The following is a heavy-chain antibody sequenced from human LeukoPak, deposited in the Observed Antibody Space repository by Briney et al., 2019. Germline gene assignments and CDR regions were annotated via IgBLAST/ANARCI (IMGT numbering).Heavy chain of an antibody. D-gene: IGHD5-12*01. CDR3: ARGRYSGTTYYFDY. CDR1: GFTFSTCW. Sequence: GGSLRLSCAASGFTFSTCWMSWVRQVPGKGLEWVANIKKDGSETYYVDSVKGRFTISRDNAKNSLYLQMNSLRAEDTAMYYCARGRYSGTTYYFDYWGQGTLVTVSS. V-gene: IGHV3-7*03. CDR2: IKKDGSET. J-gene: IGHJ4*02.